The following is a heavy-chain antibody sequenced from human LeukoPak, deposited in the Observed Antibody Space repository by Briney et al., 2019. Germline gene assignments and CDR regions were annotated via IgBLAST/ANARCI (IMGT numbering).Heavy chain of an antibody. CDR1: GLTFRTYG. CDR2: IRNDGTIK. D-gene: IGHD6-13*01. CDR3: AKTGSSSWGFFDY. V-gene: IGHV3-30*02. J-gene: IGHJ4*02. Sequence: GGSLRLSCAASGLTFRTYGMHWVRQAPGKGLEWVAFIRNDGTIKYYADSVKGRSTISRDNSKNTLYLQMNSLRADDTAVYFCAKTGSSSWGFFDYWGQGTLVTVSS.